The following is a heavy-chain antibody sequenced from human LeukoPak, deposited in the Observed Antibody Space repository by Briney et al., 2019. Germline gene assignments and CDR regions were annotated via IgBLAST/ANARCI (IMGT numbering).Heavy chain of an antibody. V-gene: IGHV3-21*01. CDR2: ITSTSASI. J-gene: IGHJ4*02. D-gene: IGHD3-22*01. Sequence: GGSLRLSCAASGFTFSIYSMDWVRQAPGKGLEWVSSITSTSASIYYADSVKGRFSISRDNAKNSLYLQMNSLRAEDTAVYYCARDLRAYYYDSSGYRSFDYWGQGTLVTVSS. CDR3: ARDLRAYYYDSSGYRSFDY. CDR1: GFTFSIYS.